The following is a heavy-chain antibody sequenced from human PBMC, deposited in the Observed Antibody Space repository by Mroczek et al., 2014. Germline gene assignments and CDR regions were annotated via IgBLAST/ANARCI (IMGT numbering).Heavy chain of an antibody. V-gene: IGHV2-26*01. Sequence: QVTLKESGPVLVKPTETLTLTCTVSGFSLSNARMGVSWIRQPPGKALEWLAHIFSNDEKSYSTSLKSRLTISKDTSKSQVVLTMTNMDPVDTATYYCARLVVVPAAILGEFDYWGQGTLVTVSS. CDR1: GFSLSNARMG. J-gene: IGHJ4*02. D-gene: IGHD2-2*02. CDR3: ARLVVVPAAILGEFDY. CDR2: IFSNDEK.